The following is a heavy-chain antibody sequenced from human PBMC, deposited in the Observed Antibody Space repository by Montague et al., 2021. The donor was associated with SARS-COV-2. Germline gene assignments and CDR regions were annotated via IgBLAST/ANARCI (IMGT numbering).Heavy chain of an antibody. D-gene: IGHD2-21*01. CDR3: ARLRGGTPGEH. CDR1: GGSISDSNFH. CDR2: LYYSGAT. J-gene: IGHJ4*02. Sequence: SETLSLTCTVSGGSISDSNFHWGWIRQPPGKGLEWIGTLYYSGATYYXPSLKSRVTTSMDTSKNQFSLKLTSVIAADTAVYYCARLRGGTPGEHWGQGALVTVSS. V-gene: IGHV4-39*07.